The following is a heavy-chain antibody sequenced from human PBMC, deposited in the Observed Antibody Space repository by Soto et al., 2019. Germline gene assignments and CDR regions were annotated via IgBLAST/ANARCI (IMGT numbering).Heavy chain of an antibody. Sequence: EVQLLESGEGLFRPGDSLNLSGAAPGLTFTNLAINWSPQAPGKGLEWVSVISGRDGTTYYAGSVKGRCTISRDNSKDTLYLEMNSLRAADTAVYYCAKGGPYFNWPWYFDFWGRGTLVTVSS. D-gene: IGHD3-9*01. CDR1: GLTFTNLA. V-gene: IGHV3-23*01. J-gene: IGHJ2*01. CDR2: ISGRDGTT. CDR3: AKGGPYFNWPWYFDF.